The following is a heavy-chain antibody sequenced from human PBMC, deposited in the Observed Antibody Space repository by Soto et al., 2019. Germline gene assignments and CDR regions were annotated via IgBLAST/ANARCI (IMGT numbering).Heavy chain of an antibody. Sequence: QVQLVQSGAEVKKPGSSVKVSCKASGGTFSSYTISWVRQAPGQGLEWMGRIIPILGIANYAQKFQGRVTITADKSTSTAYMERSSLRSEDTAVYYCARAIREVADDDAFDIWGQGTMVTVSS. V-gene: IGHV1-69*02. D-gene: IGHD2-15*01. J-gene: IGHJ3*02. CDR1: GGTFSSYT. CDR2: IIPILGIA. CDR3: ARAIREVADDDAFDI.